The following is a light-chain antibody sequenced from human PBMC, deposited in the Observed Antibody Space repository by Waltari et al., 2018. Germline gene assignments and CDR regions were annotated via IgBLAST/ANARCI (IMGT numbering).Light chain of an antibody. J-gene: IGLJ2*01. CDR1: SGHSSYT. Sequence: QLVLTQSPSASASLGASVKLTCTLSSGHSSYTIAWHQQQPEKGPRYLMKVNSDGSHSKGDGIPARVSGSSSGAERYLTIASLQSEDEADYYCQTWGTGIHVVFGGGTKLTVL. CDR2: VNSDGSH. CDR3: QTWGTGIHVV. V-gene: IGLV4-69*01.